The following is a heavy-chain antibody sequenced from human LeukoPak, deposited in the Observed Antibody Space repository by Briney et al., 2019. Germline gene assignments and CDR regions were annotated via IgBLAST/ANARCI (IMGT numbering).Heavy chain of an antibody. CDR3: ARYSGSYPYYLDY. J-gene: IGHJ4*02. D-gene: IGHD1-26*01. CDR1: GFTVSSNY. Sequence: GGSLRLSCAASGFTVSSNYMTWVRQVPGKGLEWVSVFYSGGSTYYADSVKGRFTISRDKSKNTLYLQMNSLRAEDTAVYYCARYSGSYPYYLDYWGQGTLVIVSS. V-gene: IGHV3-53*01. CDR2: FYSGGST.